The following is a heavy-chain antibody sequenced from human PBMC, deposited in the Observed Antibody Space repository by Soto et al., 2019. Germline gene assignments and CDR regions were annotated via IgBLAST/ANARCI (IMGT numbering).Heavy chain of an antibody. CDR2: TSSTGST. Sequence: QVQLQESGPGLVRPSGTLSLTCSVSSGSISGTHWWSWFRQTPGKGLEWIGETSSTGSTNYKSSLKSRLSISVDTSKNQFFLNLTAVTAADTALYFCARRGLTFAGGAPTNWFDPWGPGTLVTVSS. V-gene: IGHV4-4*02. CDR1: SGSISGTHW. CDR3: ARRGLTFAGGAPTNWFDP. D-gene: IGHD3-16*01. J-gene: IGHJ5*02.